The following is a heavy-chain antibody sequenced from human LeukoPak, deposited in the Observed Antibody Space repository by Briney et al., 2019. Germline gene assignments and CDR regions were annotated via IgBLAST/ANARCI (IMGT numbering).Heavy chain of an antibody. CDR3: ARGRAGSTYGRGAFDV. Sequence: PSETLSLTCSVSGVSISDYHWIWIRQPPAKGLEWIGYICYSGSTNYNPSLKSRVTVSVDTSKNHFSLKLSSVTAADTAVYYCARGRAGSTYGRGAFDVCGQGTMVTVSS. V-gene: IGHV4-59*01. J-gene: IGHJ3*01. D-gene: IGHD1-1*01. CDR1: GVSISDYH. CDR2: ICYSGST.